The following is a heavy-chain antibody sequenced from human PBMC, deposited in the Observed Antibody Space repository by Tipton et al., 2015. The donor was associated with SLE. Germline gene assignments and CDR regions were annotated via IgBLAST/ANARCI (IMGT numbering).Heavy chain of an antibody. V-gene: IGHV3-53*05. Sequence: GSLRLSCAGSGFTVNGDCMTWVRQAPGKGLEWVSVIYSATSIYYADSVKGRFTISRDISKNTLYLQMNNLRAEDTAIYYCAIDNWKERAIDSWGQGTLVTVSS. D-gene: IGHD1-20*01. CDR1: GFTVNGDC. CDR3: AIDNWKERAIDS. J-gene: IGHJ4*02. CDR2: IYSATSI.